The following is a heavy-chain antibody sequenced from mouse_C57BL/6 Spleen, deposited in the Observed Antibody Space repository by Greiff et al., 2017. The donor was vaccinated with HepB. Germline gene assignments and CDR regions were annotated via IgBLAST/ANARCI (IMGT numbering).Heavy chain of an antibody. CDR2: IDPSDSYT. Sequence: QVQLQQPGAELVMPGASVKLSCKASGYTFTSYWMHWVKQRPGQGLEWIGEIDPSDSYTNYNQKFKGKSTLTVDKSSSTAYMQLSSLTSEDSAVCYCARGDFDVWGTGTTVTVSS. V-gene: IGHV1-69*01. J-gene: IGHJ1*03. CDR1: GYTFTSYW. CDR3: ARGDFDV.